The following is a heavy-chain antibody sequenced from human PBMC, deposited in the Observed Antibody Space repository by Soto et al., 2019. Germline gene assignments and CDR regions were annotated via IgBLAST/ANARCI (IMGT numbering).Heavy chain of an antibody. Sequence: SLRLSCAASGFTFSSYGMHWVRQAPGKGLEWVAVIWYDGSNKYYADSVKGRFTISRDNSKNTLYLQMNSLRAEDTAVYYCARDSRITMVRDRSCYGMDVWGQGTTVTVSS. CDR2: IWYDGSNK. J-gene: IGHJ6*02. V-gene: IGHV3-33*01. D-gene: IGHD3-10*01. CDR1: GFTFSSYG. CDR3: ARDSRITMVRDRSCYGMDV.